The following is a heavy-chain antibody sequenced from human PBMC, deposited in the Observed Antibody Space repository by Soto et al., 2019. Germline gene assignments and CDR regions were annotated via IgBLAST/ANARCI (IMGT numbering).Heavy chain of an antibody. V-gene: IGHV1-69*12. J-gene: IGHJ6*02. CDR2: IIPIFGTV. CDR1: GGTFRTYA. D-gene: IGHD6-19*01. CDR3: AKGAVAGTPTSYYYYGMDV. Sequence: QVKLLQSGAEVKKPGSSVRVSCEASGGTFRTYAISWVRQAPGQGLEWMGEIIPIFGTVNYEQKFQGRVTITADESTTTVYVWLRSLRSEATAVYYCAKGAVAGTPTSYYYYGMDVWGQGTAVTVSS.